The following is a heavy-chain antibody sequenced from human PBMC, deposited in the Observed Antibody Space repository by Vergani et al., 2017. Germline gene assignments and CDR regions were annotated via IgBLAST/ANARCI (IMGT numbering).Heavy chain of an antibody. J-gene: IGHJ5*02. CDR1: GASIRSSNYY. CDR3: ARHSXVGWLVKLGWIDP. Sequence: QLQLQESGPGLVKPSATLSLTCSVSGASIRSSNYYWGWIRQPPGKGLEWLASIYYSGSTYYNPSLKSRVTISVDTSKNQFSLKLSSVTAADTAVYFCARHSXVGWLVKLGWIDPWGQGILVTVSS. V-gene: IGHV4-39*01. CDR2: IYYSGST. D-gene: IGHD6-19*01.